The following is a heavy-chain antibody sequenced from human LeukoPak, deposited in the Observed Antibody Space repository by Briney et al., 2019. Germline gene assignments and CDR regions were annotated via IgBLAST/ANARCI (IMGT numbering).Heavy chain of an antibody. Sequence: GGSLRLSCAASGFTFSSYGMHWVRQAPGKGLEWVAFIRYDGSNKYYADSVKGRFTISRVNSKNTLYLQLNGLRTEDTALYYCAKDRLLNCRGDCYIFDYWGQGTLVTVSS. J-gene: IGHJ4*02. D-gene: IGHD2-21*02. CDR2: IRYDGSNK. V-gene: IGHV3-30*02. CDR3: AKDRLLNCRGDCYIFDY. CDR1: GFTFSSYG.